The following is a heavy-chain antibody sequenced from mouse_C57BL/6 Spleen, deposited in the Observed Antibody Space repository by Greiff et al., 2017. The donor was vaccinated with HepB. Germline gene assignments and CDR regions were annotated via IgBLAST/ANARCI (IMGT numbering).Heavy chain of an antibody. CDR1: GFSLTSYG. J-gene: IGHJ4*01. CDR3: AKPLRGVYAMDY. Sequence: VKLMESGPGLVQPSQSLSITCTVSGFSLTSYGVHWVRQSPGKGLEWLGVIWRGGSTDYNAAFMSRLSITKDNSKSQVFFKMNSLQADDTAIYYCAKPLRGVYAMDYWGQGTSVTVSS. D-gene: IGHD2-12*01. CDR2: IWRGGST. V-gene: IGHV2-5*01.